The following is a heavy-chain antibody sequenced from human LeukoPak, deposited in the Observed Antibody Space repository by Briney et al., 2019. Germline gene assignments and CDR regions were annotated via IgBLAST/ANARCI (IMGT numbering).Heavy chain of an antibody. CDR3: ARDCTNGVCPSGGAFDI. J-gene: IGHJ3*02. Sequence: PSETLSLTCAVYGGSFSGYYWSWIRQPPGKGLEWIGEINHSGSTNYNPSLKSRVTISVDTSKNQFSLKLSSVTAADTAVYYCARDCTNGVCPSGGAFDIWGQGTMVTVSS. D-gene: IGHD2-8*01. CDR1: GGSFSGYY. CDR2: INHSGST. V-gene: IGHV4-34*01.